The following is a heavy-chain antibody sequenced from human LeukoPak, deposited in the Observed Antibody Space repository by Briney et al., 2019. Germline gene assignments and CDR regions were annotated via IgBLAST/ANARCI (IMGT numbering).Heavy chain of an antibody. CDR2: ISYDGSNK. V-gene: IGHV3-30*18. CDR3: AKDAVGIVVVPAARGAFDI. CDR1: GFTFSSYS. D-gene: IGHD2-2*03. J-gene: IGHJ3*02. Sequence: GGSLRLSCAASGFTFSSYSMNWVRQAPGKGLEWLAVISYDGSNKYYADSVKGRFTISRDNSKNTLYLQMNSLRAEDTAVYYCAKDAVGIVVVPAARGAFDIWGQGTMVTVSS.